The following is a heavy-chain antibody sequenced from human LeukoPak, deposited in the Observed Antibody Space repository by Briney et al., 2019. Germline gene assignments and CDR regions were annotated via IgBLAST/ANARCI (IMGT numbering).Heavy chain of an antibody. Sequence: GGSLRLSCAASGFTFSSYWMHWVRQAPGKGLVWVSRINSDGSSTSYADSVKGRFTISRDNAKNTLYLQMNSLRAEDTAVYYCARSSRVVGTADFDYWGQGTLVTVSS. CDR3: ARSSRVVGTADFDY. D-gene: IGHD3-3*01. CDR2: INSDGSST. J-gene: IGHJ4*02. V-gene: IGHV3-74*01. CDR1: GFTFSSYW.